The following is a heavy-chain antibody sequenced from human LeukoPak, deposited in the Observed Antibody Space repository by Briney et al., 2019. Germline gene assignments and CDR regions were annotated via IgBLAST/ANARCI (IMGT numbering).Heavy chain of an antibody. CDR3: ARDPYYYDSGGYYYGMDV. J-gene: IGHJ6*02. D-gene: IGHD3-22*01. CDR2: IYSGGST. V-gene: IGHV3-53*01. Sequence: GGSLRPSCAASGFTVSSNYMSWVRQAPGKGLEWVSVIYSGGSTYYADSVKGRFTISRDNSKNTLYLQMNSLRAEDTAVYYCARDPYYYDSGGYYYGMDVWGQGTTVTVSS. CDR1: GFTVSSNY.